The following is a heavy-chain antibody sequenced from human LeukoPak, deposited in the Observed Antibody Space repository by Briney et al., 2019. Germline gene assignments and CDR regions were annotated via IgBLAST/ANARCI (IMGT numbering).Heavy chain of an antibody. CDR1: GLSFSRYW. CDR3: GLYSSSQTAMDV. V-gene: IGHV3-7*01. CDR2: INQDGSEK. Sequence: GVSLRLSCAASGLSFSRYWMSWLRQSPGKGLEWVANINQDGSEKYYVDSVKGRFTTSRDNSKNSLYMQMNSLRAEDTAVYYCGLYSSSQTAMDVWGQGTAVTVSS. D-gene: IGHD2-2*01. J-gene: IGHJ6*02.